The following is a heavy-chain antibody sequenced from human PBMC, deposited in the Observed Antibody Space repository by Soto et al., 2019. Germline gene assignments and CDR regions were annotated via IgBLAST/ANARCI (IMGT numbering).Heavy chain of an antibody. Sequence: PGGSLRLSCAASGFTFSDYAMSWVRQAPGKGLEWVSGISGSGGSTYYADSVKGRFTISRDNSKNTLYLQMNNLRAEDTAVYYCAKRVLAQRGNDFWGQGTLVTVSS. J-gene: IGHJ4*02. CDR2: ISGSGGST. D-gene: IGHD5-12*01. V-gene: IGHV3-23*01. CDR3: AKRVLAQRGNDF. CDR1: GFTFSDYA.